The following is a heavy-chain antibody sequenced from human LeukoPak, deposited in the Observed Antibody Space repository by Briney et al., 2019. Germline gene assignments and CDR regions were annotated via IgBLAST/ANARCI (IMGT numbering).Heavy chain of an antibody. V-gene: IGHV1-24*01. Sequence: ASVKVSCKVSGYTLTELSMHWVRQAPGKGLEWMGGFDPEDGETIYAQKFQGRVTMTEDTSTDTAYMELSSLRSEDTAVYYCARRSYYGSGSQYYFDYWGQGTLVTVSS. CDR1: GYTLTELS. CDR2: FDPEDGET. CDR3: ARRSYYGSGSQYYFDY. D-gene: IGHD3-10*01. J-gene: IGHJ4*02.